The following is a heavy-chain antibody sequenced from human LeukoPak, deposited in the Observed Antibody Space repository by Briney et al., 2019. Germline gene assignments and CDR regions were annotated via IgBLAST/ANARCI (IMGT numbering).Heavy chain of an antibody. CDR2: ISSSSYI. D-gene: IGHD6-13*01. CDR1: GFTFSSYS. Sequence: GGSLRLSCAASGFTFSSYSMNWVRQAPGKGLEWVSSISSSSYIYYADSVKGRFTISRDNAKNSLYLQMNSLRAEDTAVYYCARSGYSSSWYLFDYWGQGTLVTVSS. CDR3: ARSGYSSSWYLFDY. V-gene: IGHV3-21*01. J-gene: IGHJ4*02.